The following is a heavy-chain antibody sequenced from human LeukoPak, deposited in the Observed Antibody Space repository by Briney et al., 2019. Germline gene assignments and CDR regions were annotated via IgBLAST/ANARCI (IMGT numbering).Heavy chain of an antibody. D-gene: IGHD3-16*02. Sequence: ASVKVSCKASGYTFTGYYMHWVRQAPGQGLEWMGWINPNSGGTNYAQKFQGRVTMTRDTSISTAYMGLSRLRSDDTAVYYCARMHDYVWGSYLGGYFDYWGQGTLVTVSS. CDR3: ARMHDYVWGSYLGGYFDY. CDR2: INPNSGGT. CDR1: GYTFTGYY. J-gene: IGHJ4*02. V-gene: IGHV1-2*02.